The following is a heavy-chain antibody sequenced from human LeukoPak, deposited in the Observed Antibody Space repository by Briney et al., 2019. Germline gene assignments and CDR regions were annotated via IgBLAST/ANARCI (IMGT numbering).Heavy chain of an antibody. J-gene: IGHJ4*02. Sequence: NPSETLSLTCTVSGDSISSYYWSWIRQPPGKGLEWIGYISYSGSTNYNPSLKSRVTISVDTSKNQFSLKLRSVTAADTAVYYCARGRPGRYSGYEPFDYWGQGTLVTVSS. V-gene: IGHV4-59*01. CDR1: GDSISSYY. CDR3: ARGRPGRYSGYEPFDY. CDR2: ISYSGST. D-gene: IGHD5-12*01.